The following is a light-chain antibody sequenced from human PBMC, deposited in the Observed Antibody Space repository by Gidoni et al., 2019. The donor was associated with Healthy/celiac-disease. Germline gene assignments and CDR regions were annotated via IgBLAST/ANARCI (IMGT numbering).Light chain of an antibody. CDR1: QSVSSY. Sequence: EMVLTQSPATLSLSPGERATLSCRASQSVSSYLAWYQQKPGQAPSLLIYDASNRATVIPARFSGSGSGTDFTLTISSLAPEDFAVYYCQQRGTFXPXTKVDIK. J-gene: IGKJ3*01. CDR2: DAS. V-gene: IGKV3-11*01. CDR3: QQRGT.